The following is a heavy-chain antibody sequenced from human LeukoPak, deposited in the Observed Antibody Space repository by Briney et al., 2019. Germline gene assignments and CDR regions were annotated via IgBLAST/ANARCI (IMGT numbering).Heavy chain of an antibody. D-gene: IGHD3-16*01. CDR2: INHSGST. Sequence: ASETLSLTCAVYGGSFSGYYWSWIRQPPGKGLEWIGEINHSGSTNYNPSLKSRVTISVDTSKNQFSLKLSSVTAADTAVYYCATRGIGNWFDPWGQGTLVTVSS. CDR1: GGSFSGYY. CDR3: ATRGIGNWFDP. J-gene: IGHJ5*02. V-gene: IGHV4-34*01.